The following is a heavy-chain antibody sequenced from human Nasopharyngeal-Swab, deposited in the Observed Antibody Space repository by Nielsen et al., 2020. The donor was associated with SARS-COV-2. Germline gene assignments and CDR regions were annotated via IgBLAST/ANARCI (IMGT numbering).Heavy chain of an antibody. CDR1: GLTFSDYG. Sequence: GESLKISCAASGLTFSDYGMIWVRQAPGKGPGWISYISGGSGTIYYADSVKGRFTISRDNAKRSLYLQLNSLRAEDTAVYYCGQIGGYWGQSTLVSVSS. V-gene: IGHV3-48*04. J-gene: IGHJ1*01. CDR2: ISGGSGTI. D-gene: IGHD6-25*01. CDR3: GQIGGY.